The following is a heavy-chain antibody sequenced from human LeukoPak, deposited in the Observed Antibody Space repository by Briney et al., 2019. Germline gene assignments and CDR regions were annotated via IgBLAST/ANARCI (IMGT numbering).Heavy chain of an antibody. Sequence: SETLSLTCAVYGGSLSDYSWNWIRQPPGKGLEWIGEINHSGRTNYNPSLKSPVTISIDTSQNRFSLKVSSVTAADTAVYYCARGGNAFDIWGQGTMVTVSS. CDR2: INHSGRT. CDR3: ARGGNAFDI. D-gene: IGHD1-26*01. CDR1: GGSLSDYS. V-gene: IGHV4-34*01. J-gene: IGHJ3*02.